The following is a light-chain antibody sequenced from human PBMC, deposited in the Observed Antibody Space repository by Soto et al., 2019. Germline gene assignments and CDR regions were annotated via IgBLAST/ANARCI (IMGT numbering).Light chain of an antibody. V-gene: IGKV1-5*01. CDR1: QSISSW. CDR3: QQYNSYSPWT. Sequence: DIQMTHSPSTLSASVGARVTITCRASQSISSWLAWYQQKPGKAPKLLIYDASSLESGVPSRFSGSGSGTEFTLTISSLQPDDFATYYCQQYNSYSPWTFGQGTKVDIK. CDR2: DAS. J-gene: IGKJ1*01.